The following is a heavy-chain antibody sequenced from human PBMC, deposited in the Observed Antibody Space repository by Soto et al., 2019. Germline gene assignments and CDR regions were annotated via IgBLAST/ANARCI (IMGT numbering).Heavy chain of an antibody. CDR2: IWYDGSNK. V-gene: IGHV3-33*01. CDR3: ARARGVYSSSSNWFDP. D-gene: IGHD6-6*01. Sequence: PGGSLRLSCAASGFTFSSYGMHWVRQAPGKGLEWVAVIWYDGSNKYYADSVKGRFTISRDNSKNTLYLQMNSLRAEDTAVYYCARARGVYSSSSNWFDPWGQGTLVTVSS. J-gene: IGHJ5*02. CDR1: GFTFSSYG.